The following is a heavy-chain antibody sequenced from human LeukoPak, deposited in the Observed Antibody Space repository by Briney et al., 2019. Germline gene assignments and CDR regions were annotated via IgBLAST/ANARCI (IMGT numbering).Heavy chain of an antibody. J-gene: IGHJ4*02. CDR2: ISYDGSNK. D-gene: IGHD3-10*01. CDR3: AKEGFGELHFDY. CDR1: GFTFSSYG. V-gene: IGHV3-30*18. Sequence: GRSLRLSCAASGFTFSSYGMHWGRQAPGKGLEWVAVISYDGSNKYYADSVKGRFTISRDNSKNTLYLQMNSLRAEDTAVYYCAKEGFGELHFDYWGQGTLVTVSS.